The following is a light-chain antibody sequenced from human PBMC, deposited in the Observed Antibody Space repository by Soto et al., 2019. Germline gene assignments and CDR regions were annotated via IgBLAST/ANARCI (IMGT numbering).Light chain of an antibody. V-gene: IGLV2-23*02. J-gene: IGLJ2*01. CDR2: EVT. CDR3: CSYAGSGTLI. Sequence: QSALTQPASVSGSPGQSITISCTGTSSDVGSYDLVSWYQHHPGNAPKLMIYEVTKRPSGVSDRFSGSKSGNTASLTISGLQAEDEADYYCCSYAGSGTLIFGGGTKVTVL. CDR1: SSDVGSYDL.